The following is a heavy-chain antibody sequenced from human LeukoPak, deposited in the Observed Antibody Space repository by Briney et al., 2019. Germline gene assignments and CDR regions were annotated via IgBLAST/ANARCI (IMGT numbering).Heavy chain of an antibody. J-gene: IGHJ2*01. V-gene: IGHV1-18*01. D-gene: IGHD3-22*01. CDR3: ARVYFNYDSSGRYLGNFDL. CDR1: GYTFTSYG. Sequence: GASVKVSCTASGYTFTSYGISWVRQAPGQGLEWMGWISAYNGNTNYAQKLQGRVTMTTDTSTSTAYMELRSLRSVDTAVYYCARVYFNYDSSGRYLGNFDLWGRGTLVTVSS. CDR2: ISAYNGNT.